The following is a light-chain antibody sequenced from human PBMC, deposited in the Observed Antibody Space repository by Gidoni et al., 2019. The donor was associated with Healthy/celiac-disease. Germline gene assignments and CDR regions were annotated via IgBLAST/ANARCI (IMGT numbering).Light chain of an antibody. J-gene: IGKJ4*01. V-gene: IGKV3-11*01. Sequence: EMVLTQSPATLSLSPGERATLSCRARQSVSSYLAWYQQKPGQAPRLLIYDASNRATGIPARFSGSGSGTDFTLTISSLEPEDFAVYYCQQRSNWPPGLTFXGXTKVEIK. CDR1: QSVSSY. CDR2: DAS. CDR3: QQRSNWPPGLT.